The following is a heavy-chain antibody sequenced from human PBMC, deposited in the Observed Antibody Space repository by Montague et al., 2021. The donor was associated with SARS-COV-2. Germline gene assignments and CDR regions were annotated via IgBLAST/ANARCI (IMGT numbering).Heavy chain of an antibody. CDR2: INHSGST. D-gene: IGHD1-20*01. V-gene: IGHV4-34*01. CDR3: ARGRRRYNWRDETSYYYGMDV. CDR1: GGPFSGYY. Sequence: SETLSLTCAVYGGPFSGYYWSWIRQPPGKGLEWIVEINHSGSTNYNPSLKSRVTISVDTSKNQFSLKLSSVTAAGTAVYYCARGRRRYNWRDETSYYYGMDVWGQGTTVTVSS. J-gene: IGHJ6*02.